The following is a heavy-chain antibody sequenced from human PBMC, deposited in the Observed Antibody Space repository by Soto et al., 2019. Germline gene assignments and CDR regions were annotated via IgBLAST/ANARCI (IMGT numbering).Heavy chain of an antibody. J-gene: IGHJ5*02. V-gene: IGHV1-18*01. CDR1: GYTFTSYG. D-gene: IGHD4-17*01. CDR3: ARDLDDYGGPAWFDP. Sequence: QVQLVQSGAEVKKPGASVKVSCKASGYTFTSYGISWVRQAPGQGLEWMGWISAYNGNTNYAQKLQGRVTMTTDTYTRTACMGLGSLTSDDTAVYYCARDLDDYGGPAWFDPWGQGTLVTVSS. CDR2: ISAYNGNT.